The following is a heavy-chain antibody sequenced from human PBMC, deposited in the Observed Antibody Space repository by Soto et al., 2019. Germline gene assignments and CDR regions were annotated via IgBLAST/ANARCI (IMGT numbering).Heavy chain of an antibody. V-gene: IGHV4-39*01. CDR2: IYYSGST. J-gene: IGHJ4*02. Sequence: SETLSLTCTVCGGSISSSRYYWGWIRQPPGKGLEWIGSIYYSGSTYYNPSLKSRVTISVDTSKNQFSLKLSSVTAADTAVYYCARHTPAISISDHWGQGTLVTVSS. CDR1: GGSISSSRYY. CDR3: ARHTPAISISDH. D-gene: IGHD2-15*01.